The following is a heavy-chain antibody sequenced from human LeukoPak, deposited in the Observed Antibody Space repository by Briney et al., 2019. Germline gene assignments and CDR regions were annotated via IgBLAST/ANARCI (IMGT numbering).Heavy chain of an antibody. D-gene: IGHD3-10*01. CDR1: GFSVSGNY. Sequence: PGGSLRLSCAASGFSVSGNYMNWVRQAPGKGPEWVSGIYRGGSTYYADSLKGRFTISRDNSKNTLYLEMNSLRAEDTAVYYCARDGPGFGEYSFDIWGQGTMVTVSS. CDR3: ARDGPGFGEYSFDI. J-gene: IGHJ3*02. V-gene: IGHV3-53*01. CDR2: IYRGGST.